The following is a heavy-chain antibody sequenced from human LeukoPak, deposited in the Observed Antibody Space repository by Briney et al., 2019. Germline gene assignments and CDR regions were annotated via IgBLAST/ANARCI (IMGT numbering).Heavy chain of an antibody. Sequence: PSETLSLTCTVSGGSISSGSYYWSWIRQPAGKGLEWIGRIYTSGSTNYNPSLKSRVTISVDTSKNQFSLKLSSVTAADTAVYYCARDRVIAAAPWPDYWGQGTLVTVSS. CDR2: IYTSGST. V-gene: IGHV4-61*02. D-gene: IGHD6-13*01. J-gene: IGHJ4*02. CDR1: GGSISSGSYY. CDR3: ARDRVIAAAPWPDY.